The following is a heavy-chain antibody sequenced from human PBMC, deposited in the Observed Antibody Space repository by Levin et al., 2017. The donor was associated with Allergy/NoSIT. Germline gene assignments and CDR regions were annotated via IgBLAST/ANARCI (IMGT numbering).Heavy chain of an antibody. Sequence: SETLSLTCTVSGGSISSYYWSWIRQPPGKGLEWIGYIYYSGSTNYNPSLKSRVTISVDTSKNQFSLKLSSVTAADTAVYYCARVRPAGRAFDIWGQGTMVTVSS. CDR2: IYYSGST. D-gene: IGHD6-19*01. CDR1: GGSISSYY. V-gene: IGHV4-59*01. CDR3: ARVRPAGRAFDI. J-gene: IGHJ3*02.